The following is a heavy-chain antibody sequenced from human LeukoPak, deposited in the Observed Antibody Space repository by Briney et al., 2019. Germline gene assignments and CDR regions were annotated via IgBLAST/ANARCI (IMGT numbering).Heavy chain of an antibody. CDR2: IIPILGIA. Sequence: ASVKVSCKASGGTFSSYTISWVRQAPGRGLEWMGRIIPILGIANYAQKFQGRVTITAHKSTSTAYMELSSLRSEDTAVYYCASPNPYVVAATNYNQYYFDYWGQGTLVTVSS. CDR3: ASPNPYVVAATNYNQYYFDY. D-gene: IGHD2-15*01. CDR1: GGTFSSYT. J-gene: IGHJ4*02. V-gene: IGHV1-69*02.